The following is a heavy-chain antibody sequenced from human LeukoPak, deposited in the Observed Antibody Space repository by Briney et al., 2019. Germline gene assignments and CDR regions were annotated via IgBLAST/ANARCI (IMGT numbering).Heavy chain of an antibody. Sequence: GSSVKVSCKASGGTFSSYAISWVRQAAGQGLDWMGGIIPIFGTSNYAQKFQGRVTITADKSTSKAYMELSRLRSEDTAVYYCARPEPLNAFDIWGQGTMVTVSS. V-gene: IGHV1-69*06. CDR1: GGTFSSYA. CDR2: IIPIFGTS. CDR3: ARPEPLNAFDI. J-gene: IGHJ3*02.